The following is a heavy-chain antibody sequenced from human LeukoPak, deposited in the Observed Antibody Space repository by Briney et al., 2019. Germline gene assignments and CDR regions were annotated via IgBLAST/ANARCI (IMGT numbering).Heavy chain of an antibody. CDR1: GYTSTNHY. V-gene: IGHV1-46*01. Sequence: ASVKVSCKASGYTSTNHYMHWVRQAPGQGLEWMGIINPSGDSTTYAQKFQGRVTMTRDTSTGTVYKELSSLRSEDTAVYYCARHDLGGFSPFDSWGQGTLVTVSS. CDR3: ARHDLGGFSPFDS. CDR2: INPSGDST. D-gene: IGHD2-15*01. J-gene: IGHJ4*02.